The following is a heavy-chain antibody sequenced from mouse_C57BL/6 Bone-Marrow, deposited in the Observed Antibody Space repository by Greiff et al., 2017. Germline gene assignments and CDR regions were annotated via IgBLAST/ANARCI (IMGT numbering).Heavy chain of an antibody. CDR3: ARIIYDYVLFAY. CDR1: WFSLSTFGLG. J-gene: IGHJ3*01. CDR2: IWLDDDK. V-gene: IGHV8-8*01. D-gene: IGHD2-4*01. Sequence: QVTLKESGPGILQPSQTLSLTCSFSWFSLSTFGLGVGWIRQPSGKGLEWLAHIWLDDDKYYNPALKSLLTISKDTSKNQVFLKIANVDTADTATYYCARIIYDYVLFAYWGQGTLVTVSA.